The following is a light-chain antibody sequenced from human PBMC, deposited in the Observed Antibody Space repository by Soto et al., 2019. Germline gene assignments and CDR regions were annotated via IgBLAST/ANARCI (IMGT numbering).Light chain of an antibody. CDR2: DAS. J-gene: IGKJ2*01. V-gene: IGKV1-5*01. CDR1: QSISTW. Sequence: DIQMTQSPSTVSASVGDAVTITCRASQSISTWLAWYQQKPGKAPNLLIYDASTLESGGTSGFSGSGSGTEFTLTISSLQPDDSATYYCQQYNSYPYTFGQGTKVDIK. CDR3: QQYNSYPYT.